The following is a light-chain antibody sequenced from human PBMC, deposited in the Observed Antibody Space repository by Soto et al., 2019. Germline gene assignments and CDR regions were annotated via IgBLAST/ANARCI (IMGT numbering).Light chain of an antibody. Sequence: EIVLTQSPGTLSLAPGERANLSCRTSQSVDSSFLGWYQQKPGQSPRLLIYAASSRASGIPDRFSGSGSGTEFTLTISSLQPDDFATYYCQHYNSYSEAFGQGTKVDIK. J-gene: IGKJ1*01. CDR2: AAS. CDR1: QSVDSSF. CDR3: QHYNSYSEA. V-gene: IGKV3-20*01.